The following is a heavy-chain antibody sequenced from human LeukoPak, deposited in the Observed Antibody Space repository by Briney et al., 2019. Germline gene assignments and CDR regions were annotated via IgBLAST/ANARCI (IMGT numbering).Heavy chain of an antibody. V-gene: IGHV4-34*01. CDR1: GGSFSGYY. CDR2: INHSGST. J-gene: IGHJ5*02. Sequence: SETLSLTCAVYGGSFSGYYWSWIRQPPGKGLEWIGEINHSGSTNYNPSLKSRVTISVDTPKNQFSLKLSSVTAADTAVYYCARGRLGYSSGWYDFGVNNWFDPWGQGTLVTVSS. D-gene: IGHD6-19*01. CDR3: ARGRLGYSSGWYDFGVNNWFDP.